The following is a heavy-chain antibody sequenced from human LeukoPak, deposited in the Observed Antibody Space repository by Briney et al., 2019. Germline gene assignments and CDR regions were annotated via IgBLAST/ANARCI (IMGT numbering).Heavy chain of an antibody. J-gene: IGHJ4*02. CDR3: ARGFGSGWSKLFDY. D-gene: IGHD6-19*01. CDR2: INHSGST. V-gene: IGHV4-34*01. Sequence: SQTLSLTCAVYGGSFSGYYWNWIRQSSGKGLEWIGEINHSGSTNYNPSLKSRVTISVDTSKNQFSLKLSSVTAADTTVYYCARGFGSGWSKLFDYWGQGTLVTVSS. CDR1: GGSFSGYY.